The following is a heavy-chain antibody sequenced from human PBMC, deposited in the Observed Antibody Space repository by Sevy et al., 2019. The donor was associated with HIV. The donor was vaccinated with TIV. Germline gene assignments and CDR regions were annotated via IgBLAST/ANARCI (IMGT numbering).Heavy chain of an antibody. V-gene: IGHV3-30*03. CDR3: ASGAYYYASRTENFDY. CDR1: GFTFSDYG. Sequence: GGSLRLSCEVSGFTFSDYGMHWVRQAPGKGLEWLAVISYDGSDIYYPDSVEGRFTISRDNSKNTLYLQMNSLRAEDTAVYYCASGAYYYASRTENFDYWGQGTLVTVSS. J-gene: IGHJ4*02. CDR2: ISYDGSDI. D-gene: IGHD3-10*01.